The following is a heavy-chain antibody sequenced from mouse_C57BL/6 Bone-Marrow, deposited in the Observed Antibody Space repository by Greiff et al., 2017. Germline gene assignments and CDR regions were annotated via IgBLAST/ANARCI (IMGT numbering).Heavy chain of an antibody. J-gene: IGHJ3*01. CDR1: GYTFTSYG. Sequence: QVQLKESGAELARPGASVKLSCKASGYTFTSYGISWVKQRTGQGLEWIGEIYPRSGNTYYNEKFKGKATLTADKSSSTAYMELRSLTSEDSAVYFCARRVTGKAWFAYWGQGTLVTVSA. V-gene: IGHV1-81*01. D-gene: IGHD4-1*01. CDR3: ARRVTGKAWFAY. CDR2: IYPRSGNT.